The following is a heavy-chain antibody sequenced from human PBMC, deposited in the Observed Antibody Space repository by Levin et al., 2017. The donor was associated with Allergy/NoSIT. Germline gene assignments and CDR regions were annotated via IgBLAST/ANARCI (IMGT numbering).Heavy chain of an antibody. J-gene: IGHJ4*02. Sequence: GESLKISCAASGFTFKTYAMSWVRQGPGKGLEWISSISNHGGSTYYTDSVKGRFTISRDNSRSTLYLQMNSLRAEDTAVYYCAKSYYDTGGGGFDFWGQGTLVTVSS. CDR2: ISNHGGST. V-gene: IGHV3-23*01. CDR3: AKSYYDTGGGGFDF. CDR1: GFTFKTYA. D-gene: IGHD3-22*01.